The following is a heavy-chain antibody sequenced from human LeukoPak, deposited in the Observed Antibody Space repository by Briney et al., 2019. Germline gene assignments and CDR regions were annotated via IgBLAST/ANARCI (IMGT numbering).Heavy chain of an antibody. CDR3: ARDRPADGYNYELDY. J-gene: IGHJ4*02. Sequence: ASVKVSCKASGYTFTGYYVHWVRQAPGQGLEWMGWINPNSGGTNYAQKFQGRVTMTRDTSISTAYMELSRLRSDDTAVYYCARDRPADGYNYELDYWGQGTLVTVSS. CDR2: INPNSGGT. V-gene: IGHV1-2*02. CDR1: GYTFTGYY. D-gene: IGHD5-24*01.